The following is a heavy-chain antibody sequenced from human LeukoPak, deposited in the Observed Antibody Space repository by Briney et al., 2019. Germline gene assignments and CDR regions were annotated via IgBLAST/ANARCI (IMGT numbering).Heavy chain of an antibody. CDR2: IHPRDSET. D-gene: IGHD3-10*01. Sequence: GESLKISCKGSGYSFTNYWIGWVRQMPGQGPEWIGIIHPRDSETVYTPSFRGQVTISADKSTTTAYLQWSSLKASDTAMYYCARALWGSGSYWGDYWGQGTLVTVSS. J-gene: IGHJ4*02. CDR1: GYSFTNYW. CDR3: ARALWGSGSYWGDY. V-gene: IGHV5-51*01.